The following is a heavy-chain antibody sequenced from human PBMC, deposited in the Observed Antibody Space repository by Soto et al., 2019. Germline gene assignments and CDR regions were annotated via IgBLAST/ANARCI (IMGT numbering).Heavy chain of an antibody. J-gene: IGHJ5*02. CDR2: IIPIFGTA. CDR1: GGTFSSYA. V-gene: IGHV1-69*01. D-gene: IGHD5-12*01. Sequence: QVQLVQSGAEVKKPGSSVKVSCKASGGTFSSYAISWVRQAPGQGLEWMGGIIPIFGTANYAQKFQGRVTITADESTSTAYMDLSSLRSEDTAVYYCARDVAGIVATISVGNWFDPWGQGTLVTVSS. CDR3: ARDVAGIVATISVGNWFDP.